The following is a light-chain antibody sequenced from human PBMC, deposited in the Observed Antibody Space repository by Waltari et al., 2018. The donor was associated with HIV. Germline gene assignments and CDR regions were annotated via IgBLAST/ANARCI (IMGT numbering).Light chain of an antibody. CDR1: SSHIGRNY. CDR3: VAWDDSLSGLL. CDR2: KND. Sequence: QSVLTQPPSASGTPGQRVTISCSGSSSHIGRNYVYWFQQRPGTIPRLLIYKNDQRPSGVPDRFSGSKSGTSASLAISGLRSEDEADYSCVAWDDSLSGLLFGGGTKLTVL. J-gene: IGLJ3*02. V-gene: IGLV1-47*01.